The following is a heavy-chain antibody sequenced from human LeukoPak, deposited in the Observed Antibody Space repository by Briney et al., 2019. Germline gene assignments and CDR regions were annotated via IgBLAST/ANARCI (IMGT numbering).Heavy chain of an antibody. CDR2: IIPIVGTA. Sequence: SAKVSCKASRGTFSSYAISWVRQAPGQGLEWMGGIIPIVGTANYAQKFQGRVTIIADESTSTAYMELSSLRSEDTAVYYCATGRWNSSSWGDYWGQGTLVTVSS. CDR1: RGTFSSYA. D-gene: IGHD6-13*01. CDR3: ATGRWNSSSWGDY. J-gene: IGHJ4*02. V-gene: IGHV1-69*13.